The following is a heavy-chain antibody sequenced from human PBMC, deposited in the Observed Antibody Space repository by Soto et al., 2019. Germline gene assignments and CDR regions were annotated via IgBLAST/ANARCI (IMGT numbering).Heavy chain of an antibody. V-gene: IGHV4-39*01. Sequence: QPQLQESGPGLVKPSETLSLTCTVSRGSITSSNYYWAWIRQHPGKGLEWIGSFDYTGTTYYNSSLNGRVAISIDTSVNQFSLRLTSVTVADTAVYYCARQLFLTYYFDYWGQGTLVTVSS. J-gene: IGHJ4*02. CDR2: FDYTGTT. D-gene: IGHD3-10*02. CDR3: ARQLFLTYYFDY. CDR1: RGSITSSNYY.